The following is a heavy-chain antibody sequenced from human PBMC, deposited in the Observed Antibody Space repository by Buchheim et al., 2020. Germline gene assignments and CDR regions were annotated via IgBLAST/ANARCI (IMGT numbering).Heavy chain of an antibody. Sequence: QVQLVESGGGVVQPGRSLRLSCAASGFTFSSYGMHWVRQAPGKGLEWVAVISYDGSNKYYADSVKGRFTISRDNSKNTLYLQMNSLRAEDTAVYYCAKAYGSGSYYHYFDYWGQGTL. V-gene: IGHV3-30*18. J-gene: IGHJ4*02. CDR1: GFTFSSYG. D-gene: IGHD3-10*01. CDR3: AKAYGSGSYYHYFDY. CDR2: ISYDGSNK.